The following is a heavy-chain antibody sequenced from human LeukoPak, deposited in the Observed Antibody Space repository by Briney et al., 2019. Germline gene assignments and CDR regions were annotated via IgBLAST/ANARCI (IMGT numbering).Heavy chain of an antibody. D-gene: IGHD3-10*01. V-gene: IGHV1-69*02. CDR2: IIPILGIA. J-gene: IGHJ4*02. CDR1: GYTFTGYY. CDR3: ASLGGSGSYFWSTDDY. Sequence: GASVKVSCKASGYTFTGYYMHWVRQAPGQGLEWMGRIIPILGIANYAQKFQGRVTITADKSTSTAYMELSSLRSEDTAVYYCASLGGSGSYFWSTDDYWGQGTLVTVSS.